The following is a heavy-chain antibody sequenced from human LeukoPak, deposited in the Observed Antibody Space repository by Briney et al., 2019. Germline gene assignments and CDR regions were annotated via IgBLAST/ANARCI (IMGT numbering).Heavy chain of an antibody. CDR3: ARTTEGGYTYGYFYYYYMDV. V-gene: IGHV4-59*01. D-gene: IGHD5-18*01. Sequence: SETLSLTCTVSGGSISSYYWSWIRQPPGKGLEWIGYIYYSGSTNYYPSLKSRVTISVDTSKNQFSLTLTSVTAADTAVYYCARTTEGGYTYGYFYYYYMDVWGKGTTVTISS. J-gene: IGHJ6*03. CDR2: IYYSGST. CDR1: GGSISSYY.